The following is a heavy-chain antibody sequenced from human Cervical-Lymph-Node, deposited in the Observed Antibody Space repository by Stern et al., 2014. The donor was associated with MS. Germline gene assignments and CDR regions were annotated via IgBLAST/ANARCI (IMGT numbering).Heavy chain of an antibody. V-gene: IGHV1-46*01. Sequence: HVQLVQSGAEVKTPGASVKLSCKASGYNFISYYMHWVRHAPGQGLEWMRIINPSGGSTSYAQKFQGRVTMTRDTSTSTVYMELSSLRSEDTAVYYCARDCKLRRFGSRGWFDPWGQGTLVTVSS. CDR2: INPSGGST. D-gene: IGHD3-10*01. J-gene: IGHJ5*02. CDR3: ARDCKLRRFGSRGWFDP. CDR1: GYNFISYY.